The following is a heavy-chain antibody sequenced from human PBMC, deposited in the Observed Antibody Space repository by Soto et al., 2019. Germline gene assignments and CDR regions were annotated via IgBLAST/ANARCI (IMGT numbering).Heavy chain of an antibody. Sequence: QVQLQESGPGLVKPSETLSLNCTISGDSVSSDRYYWSWIRQPPGKGLEWIGYSYDSESTKPSLKSRVTMSADTSRNHFSLNLSSVPAADTAVYYCAALKLIVAGDYWGQGALVSVSS. J-gene: IGHJ4*02. CDR3: AALKLIVAGDY. CDR2: SYDSEST. D-gene: IGHD1-26*01. V-gene: IGHV4-61*03. CDR1: GDSVSSDRYY.